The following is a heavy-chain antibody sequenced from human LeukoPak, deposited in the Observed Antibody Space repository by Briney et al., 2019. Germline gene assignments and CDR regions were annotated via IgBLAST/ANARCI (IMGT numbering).Heavy chain of an antibody. CDR2: ISTSSRTI. V-gene: IGHV3-48*01. D-gene: IGHD3-3*01. Sequence: GGSLRLSCAASGFNFSSYSMNWVRQAPGKGLEWVSYISTSSRTIYYADSVKGRFTISRDNAKNSLFLQMNSLRAEDTAVYYCARSGRAATIFGVVIIPEIFDYWGQGTLVTVSS. J-gene: IGHJ4*02. CDR3: ARSGRAATIFGVVIIPEIFDY. CDR1: GFNFSSYS.